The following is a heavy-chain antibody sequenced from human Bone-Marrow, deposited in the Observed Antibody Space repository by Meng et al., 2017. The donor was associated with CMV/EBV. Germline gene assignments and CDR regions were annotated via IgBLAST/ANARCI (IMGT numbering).Heavy chain of an antibody. CDR3: VRGVYSSPNYYGMDG. CDR1: GFTFSGYG. J-gene: IGHJ6*02. D-gene: IGHD3-22*01. V-gene: IGHV3-21*01. CDR2: ITSGSSYR. Sequence: GGSLRLSCAASGFTFSGYGMNWVRQAPGKGLEWVSSITSGSSYRYYADSVKGRFTISRDNAKNSLFLQMNSLRAEDTAVYYCVRGVYSSPNYYGMDGWGQGTTVTVSS.